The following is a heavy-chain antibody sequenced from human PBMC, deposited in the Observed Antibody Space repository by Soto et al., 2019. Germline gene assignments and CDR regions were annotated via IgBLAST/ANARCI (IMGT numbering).Heavy chain of an antibody. D-gene: IGHD2-21*01. CDR3: ARPSCGAACYYYGMDV. Sequence: QVQLVQSGAEVKKPGSSVKVSCKASGGTFSSYTISWVRQAPGQGLGWMGGIIPTFGTADYAQKFLGRVTITADESTSTAYMELSSLRSEDTALYYCARPSCGAACYYYGMDVWGQGTAVTVSS. CDR2: IIPTFGTA. J-gene: IGHJ6*02. V-gene: IGHV1-69*12. CDR1: GGTFSSYT.